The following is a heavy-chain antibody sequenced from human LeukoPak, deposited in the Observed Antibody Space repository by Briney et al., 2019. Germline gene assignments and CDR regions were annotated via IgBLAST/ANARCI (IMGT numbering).Heavy chain of an antibody. Sequence: PGGSLRLSCAASGFTFSTYAMSWVRQAPGKGLEWVSLIGGSDGRTRYADSMKGRFTISRDNSKNTLYLEMNSLRAEDTAVYYCAKDSSSYDRGYMDVWGKGTTVTISS. D-gene: IGHD3-16*01. V-gene: IGHV3-23*01. J-gene: IGHJ6*03. CDR2: IGGSDGRT. CDR1: GFTFSTYA. CDR3: AKDSSSYDRGYMDV.